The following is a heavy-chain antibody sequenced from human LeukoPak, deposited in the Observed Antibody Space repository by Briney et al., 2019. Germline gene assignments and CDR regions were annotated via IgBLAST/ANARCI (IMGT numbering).Heavy chain of an antibody. J-gene: IGHJ5*02. D-gene: IGHD2-21*02. Sequence: SETLSLTCTVSGVPISAYYWTWIRQSPGKGLHWIGNIFYSGTTNYNPSLKSRVTISTDTSKNQFSLKLTSLTAADTAVYYCECGGGCYRNRFDPWGQGTLVTVSS. V-gene: IGHV4-59*03. CDR3: ECGGGCYRNRFDP. CDR2: IFYSGTT. CDR1: GVPISAYY.